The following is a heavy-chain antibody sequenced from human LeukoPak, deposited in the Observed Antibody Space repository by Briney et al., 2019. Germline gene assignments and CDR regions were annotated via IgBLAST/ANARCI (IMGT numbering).Heavy chain of an antibody. D-gene: IGHD4-23*01. CDR1: GYRFTSYW. V-gene: IGHV5-51*01. J-gene: IGHJ4*02. CDR2: IYPGDSDT. CDR3: ARHANDYGGYGDY. Sequence: ESLKISCKGSGYRFTSYWIGWVRQMPGKGLEWMGIIYPGDSDTRYSPSFQGQVTISADKSISAAYLQWSSLKASDTAMYYCARHANDYGGYGDYWGQGTLVTVSS.